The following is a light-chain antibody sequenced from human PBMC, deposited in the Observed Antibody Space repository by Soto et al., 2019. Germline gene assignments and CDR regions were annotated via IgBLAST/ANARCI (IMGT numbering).Light chain of an antibody. J-gene: IGKJ5*01. Sequence: DIQMTQSPFSLYGSVGDRVTITCRASQSLNKYVNWYQKKRGNAPKLLIYAASSLQSGVPSRFSGGGSGTDFTLSNSSLQPEDIATYYSQQSYSPFAVAQETRLEIK. CDR3: QQSYSPFA. CDR2: AAS. V-gene: IGKV1-39*01. CDR1: QSLNKY.